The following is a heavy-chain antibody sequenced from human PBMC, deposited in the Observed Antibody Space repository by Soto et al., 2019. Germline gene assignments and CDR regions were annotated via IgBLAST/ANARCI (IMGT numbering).Heavy chain of an antibody. V-gene: IGHV1-69*13. CDR2: IIPIFGTA. Sequence: SVKVSCKASGGTFSSYAISWVRQAPGQGLEWMGGIIPIFGTANYAQKFQGRVTITADESTSTAYMELSSLRSEDTAVYYCARDYYESSGYIHLGDAFDIWGQGTMVTVSS. D-gene: IGHD3-22*01. J-gene: IGHJ3*02. CDR1: GGTFSSYA. CDR3: ARDYYESSGYIHLGDAFDI.